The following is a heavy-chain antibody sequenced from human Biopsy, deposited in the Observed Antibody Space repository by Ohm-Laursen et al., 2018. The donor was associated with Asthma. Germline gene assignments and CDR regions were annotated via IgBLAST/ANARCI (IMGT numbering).Heavy chain of an antibody. D-gene: IGHD6-13*01. CDR2: VSWNSGSI. Sequence: SLRLSCAASGFTFDDYAMHWVRRAPGKGLEWVSGVSWNSGSIDYADSVKGRFTISRDNAKNSLYLQMNSLRGADTALYYCVKDIRLQLWGFDSWGQGTLVTVSS. CDR1: GFTFDDYA. CDR3: VKDIRLQLWGFDS. V-gene: IGHV3-9*01. J-gene: IGHJ4*02.